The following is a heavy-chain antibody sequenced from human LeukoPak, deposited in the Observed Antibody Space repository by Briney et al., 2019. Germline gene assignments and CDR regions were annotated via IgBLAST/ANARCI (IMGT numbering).Heavy chain of an antibody. CDR1: GGSISSGGYS. Sequence: SETLSLTCAVSGGSISSGGYSWNWIRQPAGKGLEWIGRIYTSGSTNYNPSLKSRVTISVDTSKNQFSLKLSSVTAADTAVYYCARVYGSGYDFRGAFDIWGQGTMVTVSS. V-gene: IGHV4-61*02. CDR2: IYTSGST. D-gene: IGHD5-12*01. CDR3: ARVYGSGYDFRGAFDI. J-gene: IGHJ3*02.